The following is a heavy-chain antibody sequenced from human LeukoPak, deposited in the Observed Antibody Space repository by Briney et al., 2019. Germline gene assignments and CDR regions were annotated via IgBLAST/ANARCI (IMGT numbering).Heavy chain of an antibody. Sequence: PGGSLRLSCAASGFTFSSYTMSWVRQAPGKGLEWVGFIRSKAYGGTTEYAASVKGRFTISRDDSKSIAYLQMNSLKTEDTAVYYCTRDSTVRGSYYGMDVWGQGTTVTVSS. CDR2: IRSKAYGGTT. V-gene: IGHV3-49*04. CDR3: TRDSTVRGSYYGMDV. CDR1: GFTFSSYT. J-gene: IGHJ6*02. D-gene: IGHD3-10*01.